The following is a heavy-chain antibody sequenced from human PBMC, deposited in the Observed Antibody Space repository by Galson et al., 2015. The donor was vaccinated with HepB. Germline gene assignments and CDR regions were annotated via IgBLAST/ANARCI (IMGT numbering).Heavy chain of an antibody. V-gene: IGHV5-51*01. J-gene: IGHJ5*02. D-gene: IGHD3-10*01. CDR3: ARQAMVRGVIITGWFDP. CDR2: IYPGDSDT. Sequence: QSGAEVKKPGESLKISCKGSGYSFTSYWIGWVRQMPGKGLEWMGIIYPGDSDTRYSPSFQGQVSISADKSISTAYLPWSSLKASDTAMYYCARQAMVRGVIITGWFDPWGQGTLVTVYS. CDR1: GYSFTSYW.